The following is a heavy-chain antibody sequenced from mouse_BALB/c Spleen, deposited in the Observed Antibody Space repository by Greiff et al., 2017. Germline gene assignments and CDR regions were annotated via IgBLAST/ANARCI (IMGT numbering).Heavy chain of an antibody. CDR1: GFTFSSFG. Sequence: EVQVVESGGGLVQPGGSRKLSCAASGFTFSSFGMHWVRQAPEKGLEWVAYISSCSSTIYYADTVKGRFTISRDNPKNTLFLQMTSLRSEDTAMYYCARSGGLGLRREGYYAMDYWGQGTSVTVSS. CDR2: ISSCSSTI. V-gene: IGHV5-17*02. J-gene: IGHJ4*01. D-gene: IGHD2-4*01. CDR3: ARSGGLGLRREGYYAMDY.